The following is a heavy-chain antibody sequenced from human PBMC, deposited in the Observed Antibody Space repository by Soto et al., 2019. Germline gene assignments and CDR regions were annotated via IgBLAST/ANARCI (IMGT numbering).Heavy chain of an antibody. CDR2: ISSSSSTI. J-gene: IGHJ6*03. CDR3: ASRTPLNSGYEAFYYYYMDV. Sequence: EVQLVESGGGLVQPGGSLRLSCAASGFTFSSYSMNWVRQAPGKGLEWASYISSSSSTIYYADSVKGRFTISRDNAKNSLYLQMNSLRAEDTAVYYCASRTPLNSGYEAFYYYYMDVWGKGTTVTVSS. V-gene: IGHV3-48*01. D-gene: IGHD5-12*01. CDR1: GFTFSSYS.